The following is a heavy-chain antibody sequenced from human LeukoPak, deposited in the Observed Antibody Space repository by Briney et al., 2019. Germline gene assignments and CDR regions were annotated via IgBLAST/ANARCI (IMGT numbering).Heavy chain of an antibody. D-gene: IGHD4-17*01. CDR1: GASISSGNYY. CDR3: ARDNGDYYSYYYMDV. V-gene: IGHV4-61*02. CDR2: IYTTGRT. J-gene: IGHJ6*03. Sequence: SETLSLTCTVSGASISSGNYYWTWIRQPAGTGLEWIGRIYTTGRTSYNPSLKSRVTISMDTSKNQFSLRVNSLTAADTAVYYCARDNGDYYSYYYMDVWGKGTTVTISS.